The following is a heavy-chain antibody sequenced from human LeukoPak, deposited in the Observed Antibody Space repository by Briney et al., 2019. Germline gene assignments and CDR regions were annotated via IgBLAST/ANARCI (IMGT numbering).Heavy chain of an antibody. CDR1: GFTFSSYA. CDR3: AKDYLPVTTAYFDY. Sequence: GSLRLSCAAFGFTFSSYAMSWVRQAPGKGLGWVSAISGSGGSTYYADSAKGRFTISRDNSKNTLYLQMNSLRAEDTAVYYCAKDYLPVTTAYFDYWGQGTLVTVSS. V-gene: IGHV3-23*01. D-gene: IGHD4-17*01. J-gene: IGHJ4*02. CDR2: ISGSGGST.